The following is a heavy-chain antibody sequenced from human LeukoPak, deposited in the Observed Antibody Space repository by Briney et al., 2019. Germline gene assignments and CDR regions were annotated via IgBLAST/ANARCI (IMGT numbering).Heavy chain of an antibody. Sequence: GGSLRLSCAASGFTVSSNYMSWVRQAPGKGLEWVSVIYSGGSTYYADSVKGRFTISRDNSKNTLYLQMNSLRAEDTAVYYCAKAGGVTTLYYYYMDVWGKGTTVTVSS. D-gene: IGHD3-16*01. CDR3: AKAGGVTTLYYYYMDV. J-gene: IGHJ6*03. CDR1: GFTVSSNY. CDR2: IYSGGST. V-gene: IGHV3-53*01.